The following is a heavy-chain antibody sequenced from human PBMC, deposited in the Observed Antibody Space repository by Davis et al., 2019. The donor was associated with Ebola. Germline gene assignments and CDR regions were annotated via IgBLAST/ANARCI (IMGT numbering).Heavy chain of an antibody. CDR3: ARGRYYDSSGSYWGKDY. CDR2: ISYDGSIK. CDR1: GFTFSSYA. J-gene: IGHJ4*02. D-gene: IGHD3-22*01. V-gene: IGHV3-30-3*01. Sequence: GGSLRLSCAASGFTFSSYAMHWVRQAPGKGLEWVAVISYDGSIKYYADSVKGRFTISRDNSKNTLYLQMNSLRDEDTAVYYCARGRYYDSSGSYWGKDYWGQGTLVTVSS.